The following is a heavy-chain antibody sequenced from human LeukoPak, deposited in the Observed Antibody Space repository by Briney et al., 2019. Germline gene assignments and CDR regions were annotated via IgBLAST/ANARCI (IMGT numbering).Heavy chain of an antibody. CDR1: GYTLTELS. J-gene: IGHJ4*02. Sequence: ASVKVSCKVSGYTLTELSMHWVRQAPGKGLAWMGGFDPEDGETIYAQKFQGRVTMTEDTSTDTAYMELSSLRSEDTAVYYCATESPVAGEFDYWGQGTLVTVSS. CDR3: ATESPVAGEFDY. V-gene: IGHV1-24*01. CDR2: FDPEDGET. D-gene: IGHD6-19*01.